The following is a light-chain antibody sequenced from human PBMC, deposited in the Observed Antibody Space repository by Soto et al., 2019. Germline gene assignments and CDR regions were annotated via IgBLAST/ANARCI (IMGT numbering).Light chain of an antibody. CDR2: GAS. V-gene: IGKV3-20*01. Sequence: EIVLTQSPGTLSFSPGEGATLSCRASQSVSSSYLAWYQQKPGQAPRLLIYGASSRATGIPDRFSGSGSGTDFTLTISRLEPEDFAVYYCQQYGSSPQTFGQGTKV. CDR1: QSVSSSY. J-gene: IGKJ1*01. CDR3: QQYGSSPQT.